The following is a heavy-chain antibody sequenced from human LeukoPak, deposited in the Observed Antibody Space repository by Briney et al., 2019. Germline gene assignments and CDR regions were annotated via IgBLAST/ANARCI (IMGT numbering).Heavy chain of an antibody. V-gene: IGHV4-59*01. CDR3: ARDFEGKYCSGGSCYGNWFDP. J-gene: IGHJ5*02. CDR1: GGSISSYY. D-gene: IGHD2-15*01. CDR2: IYYSGST. Sequence: SETLSLTCTVSGGSISSYYWSWIRQPPGKGLDGIGYIYYSGSTNYNPSLKSRVTISVDTSKNQFSLKLSSVTAADTAVYYCARDFEGKYCSGGSCYGNWFDPWGQGTLVTVSS.